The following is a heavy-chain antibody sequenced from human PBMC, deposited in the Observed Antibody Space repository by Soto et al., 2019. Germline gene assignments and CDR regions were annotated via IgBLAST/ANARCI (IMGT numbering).Heavy chain of an antibody. J-gene: IGHJ6*03. Sequence: ASVKVSCKASGYTFTSYYMHWVRQAPGQGLEWMGIINPSGGSTSYAQEFQGRVTMTRDTSTSTVYMELSSLRSEDTAVYYCARARRITIFGVVNHYYYYYMDVWGKGTTVTVSS. D-gene: IGHD3-3*01. CDR3: ARARRITIFGVVNHYYYYYMDV. V-gene: IGHV1-46*03. CDR2: INPSGGST. CDR1: GYTFTSYY.